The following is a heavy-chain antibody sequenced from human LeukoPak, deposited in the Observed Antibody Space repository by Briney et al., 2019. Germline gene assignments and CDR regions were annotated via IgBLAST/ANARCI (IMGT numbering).Heavy chain of an antibody. J-gene: IGHJ4*02. CDR3: ARERGRDSPSAPPLGY. V-gene: IGHV1-18*01. D-gene: IGHD2-21*01. Sequence: ASVKVSCKASGYSFTSYGISWVRQAPGQGLEWVGWISAYNGNTNYAQKLQGRVTMTRDTSISTAYMELSRLRSDDTAVYYCARERGRDSPSAPPLGYWGQGTLVTVSS. CDR2: ISAYNGNT. CDR1: GYSFTSYG.